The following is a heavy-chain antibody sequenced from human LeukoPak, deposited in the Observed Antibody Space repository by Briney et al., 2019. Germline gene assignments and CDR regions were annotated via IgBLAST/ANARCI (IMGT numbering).Heavy chain of an antibody. CDR2: IIPIFGTA. Sequence: GASVKVSCKASGGTFISYAISWVRQAPGQGLEWMGGIIPIFGTANYAQKFQGRVTITADESTSTAYMELSSLRSEDTAVYYCARGYPRALAARPPYYFDYWGQGTLVTVSS. J-gene: IGHJ4*02. CDR3: ARGYPRALAARPPYYFDY. D-gene: IGHD6-6*01. V-gene: IGHV1-69*13. CDR1: GGTFISYA.